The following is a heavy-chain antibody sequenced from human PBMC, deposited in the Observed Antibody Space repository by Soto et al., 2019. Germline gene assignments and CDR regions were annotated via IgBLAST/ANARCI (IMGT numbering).Heavy chain of an antibody. J-gene: IGHJ6*02. D-gene: IGHD6-13*01. Sequence: EVQLVESGGGLVQPGGSLRLSCAASGFTFSSYEMNWVRQAPGKGLEWVSYISSSGSTIYYADSVKGRFTISRDNAKNSLYLQMNSLRAEDTAVYYCARAGIVAAGEGGDGMDVWGQGTTVTVSS. V-gene: IGHV3-48*03. CDR3: ARAGIVAAGEGGDGMDV. CDR1: GFTFSSYE. CDR2: ISSSGSTI.